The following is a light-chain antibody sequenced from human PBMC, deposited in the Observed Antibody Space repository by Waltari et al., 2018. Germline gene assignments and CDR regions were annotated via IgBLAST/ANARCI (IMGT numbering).Light chain of an antibody. CDR3: QQYSASTGT. J-gene: IGKJ1*01. CDR2: GAS. V-gene: IGKV3-20*01. CDR1: QTINSNH. Sequence: ELVLPQSPGTMSFSQGDIAILSCRASQTINSNHLAWYQQKPGQAPRLLIHGASSRAIGIPDRFFGSGSGTDFTLTISRLEPEDSGVYYCQQYSASTGTFGQGTKVEIK.